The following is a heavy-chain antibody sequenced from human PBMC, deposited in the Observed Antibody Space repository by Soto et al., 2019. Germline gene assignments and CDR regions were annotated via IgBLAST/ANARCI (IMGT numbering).Heavy chain of an antibody. CDR1: CGSIISYY. J-gene: IGHJ4*02. CDR3: ASGWYVNYFDY. V-gene: IGHV4-59*01. CDR2: SYYSLST. D-gene: IGHD6-19*01. Sequence: SETLCLTGTVSCGSIISYYWIWIRQPPGKGLEWIVYSYYSLSTNYNPSLKSRVTISVNTSKNQFSLKLSSVTAADTAVYYCASGWYVNYFDYWGQGTLVTVSS.